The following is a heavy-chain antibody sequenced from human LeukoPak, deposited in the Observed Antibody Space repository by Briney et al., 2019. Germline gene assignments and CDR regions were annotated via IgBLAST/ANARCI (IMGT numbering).Heavy chain of an antibody. CDR2: IYYSGST. J-gene: IGHJ4*02. CDR1: GGSISSSSYY. D-gene: IGHD3-22*01. Sequence: SETLSLTCTVSGGSISSSSYYWGWIRQPPGKGLGWIGSIYYSGSTYYNPSLKSRVTISVDTSKNQFSLKLSSVTAADTAVYYCASPYYDSSGYDGYWGQGTLVTVSS. V-gene: IGHV4-39*01. CDR3: ASPYYDSSGYDGY.